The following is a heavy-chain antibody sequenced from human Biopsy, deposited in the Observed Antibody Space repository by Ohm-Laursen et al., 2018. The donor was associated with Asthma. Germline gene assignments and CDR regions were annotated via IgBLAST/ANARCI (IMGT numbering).Heavy chain of an antibody. CDR2: ISNDGANK. V-gene: IGHV3-30*03. CDR1: GFSFSSYG. CDR3: ARTFHFWSPYHAEHYQL. Sequence: SLRLSCSASGFSFSSYGMVWVRLAPGKGLEWVALISNDGANKFYADSVQGRFTISRDNSKNTLYLQMHSLKIEDTAVYYCARTFHFWSPYHAEHYQLWGQGTLVTVPS. D-gene: IGHD3-3*02. J-gene: IGHJ1*01.